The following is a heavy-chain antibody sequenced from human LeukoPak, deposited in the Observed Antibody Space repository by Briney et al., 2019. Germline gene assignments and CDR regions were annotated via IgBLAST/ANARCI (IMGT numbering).Heavy chain of an antibody. D-gene: IGHD5-12*01. J-gene: IGHJ4*02. CDR2: IKQDGSEE. Sequence: GGSLRLSCAASGFTFSSYWMSWVRQAPGKGLEWVANIKQDGSEEYYVDSVKGRFTISRDNAKNSLYLQMNSLRAEDTAVYYCARDLVAATAYFDYWGQGTLVTVSS. V-gene: IGHV3-7*01. CDR1: GFTFSSYW. CDR3: ARDLVAATAYFDY.